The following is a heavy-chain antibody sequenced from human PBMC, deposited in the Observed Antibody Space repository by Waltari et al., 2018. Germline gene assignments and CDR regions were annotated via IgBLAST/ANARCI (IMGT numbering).Heavy chain of an antibody. Sequence: QVQLVQSGAEVKKAGASVKVSCEVFGYSLGELSINWVRQAPGKGREWVGGVDSENVDPVYEQKFQGRVTMTEETSKGISYMELSRLRSEDTAVYFCATDPVSGRHRDYWGQGTLVTVSS. CDR3: ATDPVSGRHRDY. V-gene: IGHV1-24*01. D-gene: IGHD6-19*01. J-gene: IGHJ4*02. CDR2: VDSENVDP. CDR1: GYSLGELS.